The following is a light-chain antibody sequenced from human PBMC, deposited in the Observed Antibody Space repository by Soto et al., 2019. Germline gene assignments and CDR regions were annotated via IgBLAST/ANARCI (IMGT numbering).Light chain of an antibody. J-gene: IGKJ4*01. CDR2: EVS. V-gene: IGKV3-11*01. CDR1: QTVSSS. Sequence: EIVLTQSPATLSLSPGERATLSCRASQTVSSSLAWYQQKPGQAPRLLIYEVSNRATGMPARFSGSGSGADFTLTISSLEPRDFALYYCQQHINWPLNFGGGTKV. CDR3: QQHINWPLN.